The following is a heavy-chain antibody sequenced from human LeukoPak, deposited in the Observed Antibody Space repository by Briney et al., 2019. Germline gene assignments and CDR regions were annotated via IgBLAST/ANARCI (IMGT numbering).Heavy chain of an antibody. V-gene: IGHV3-23*01. D-gene: IGHD2-21*01. Sequence: GGSLRLSCAAYGFTFSSYAMSWVRQAPGQGLEWVSTIATTGGNTYYADSVKGRFTISRDNSKNTLYVQMNSLRAEDTAMYYCAKEVAFSNGYSSPNNWYDPWGQGTLVTVSS. J-gene: IGHJ5*02. CDR2: IATTGGNT. CDR3: AKEVAFSNGYSSPNNWYDP. CDR1: GFTFSSYA.